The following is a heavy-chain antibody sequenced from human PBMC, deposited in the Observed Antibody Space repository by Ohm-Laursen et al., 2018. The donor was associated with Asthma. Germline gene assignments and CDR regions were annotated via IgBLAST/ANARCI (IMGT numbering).Heavy chain of an antibody. V-gene: IGHV3-30-3*01. CDR3: AREDCGGDCLFYYYYGMDV. Sequence: SLRLSCSASGFTFSSYAMHWVRQAPGKGLEWVAVISYDGSNKYYADSVKGRFTISRDNSKNTLYLQMNSLRAEDTAVYYCAREDCGGDCLFYYYYGMDVWGQGTTVTVSS. J-gene: IGHJ6*02. D-gene: IGHD2-21*02. CDR1: GFTFSSYA. CDR2: ISYDGSNK.